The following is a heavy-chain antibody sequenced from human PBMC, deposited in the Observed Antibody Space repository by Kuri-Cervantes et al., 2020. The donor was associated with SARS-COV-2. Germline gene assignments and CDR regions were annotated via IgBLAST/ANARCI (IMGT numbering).Heavy chain of an antibody. CDR2: IYPGDSDT. D-gene: IGHD4-17*01. CDR1: GYTFTSNA. Sequence: KVSCKASGYTFTSNAMNWVRQMPGKGLEWMGIIYPGDSDTRYSPSFQGQVTISADKSISTAYLQWSSLKASDTAMYYCARQGGHYGDYAVVGYWGQGTLVTVSS. V-gene: IGHV5-51*01. CDR3: ARQGGHYGDYAVVGY. J-gene: IGHJ4*02.